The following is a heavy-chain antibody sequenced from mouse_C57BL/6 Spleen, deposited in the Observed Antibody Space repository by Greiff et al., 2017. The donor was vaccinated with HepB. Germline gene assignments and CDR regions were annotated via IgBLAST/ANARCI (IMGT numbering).Heavy chain of an antibody. CDR2: IDPETGGT. Sequence: VQLQQSGAELVRPGASVTLSCKASGYTFTDYEMHWVKQTPVHGLEWIGAIDPETGGTAYNQKFKGKAILTADKSSSTAYMELRSLTSEDSAVYYCTREGYYYGSRFDYWGQGTTLTVSS. CDR3: TREGYYYGSRFDY. CDR1: GYTFTDYE. V-gene: IGHV1-15*01. D-gene: IGHD1-1*01. J-gene: IGHJ2*01.